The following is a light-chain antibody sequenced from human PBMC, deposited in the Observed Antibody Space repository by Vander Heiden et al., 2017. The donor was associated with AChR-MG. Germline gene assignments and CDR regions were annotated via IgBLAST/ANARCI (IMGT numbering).Light chain of an antibody. CDR1: SSNIGSNT. V-gene: IGLV1-44*01. Sequence: QSVLPQPPSASGTPGQRVTLSCSGSSSNIGSNTVNGYQQLPGTAPKLLIYSNNQRPSGVPDRFSGSKSGTSASLAISGLQSEDEADYYCAAWDDSLNGWVFGGGTKLTVL. CDR3: AAWDDSLNGWV. J-gene: IGLJ3*02. CDR2: SNN.